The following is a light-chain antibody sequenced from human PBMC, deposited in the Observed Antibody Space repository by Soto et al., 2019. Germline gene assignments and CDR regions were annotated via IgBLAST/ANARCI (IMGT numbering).Light chain of an antibody. V-gene: IGKV1-33*01. CDR2: DAS. J-gene: IGKJ4*01. CDR3: QQYDNLPSA. CDR1: QTISNY. Sequence: DIQMTQSPSSLSASVGDRVTITCRAGQTISNYLNWYQQKPGKAPTLLIYDASNLETGVPSRFSGSGSGTDFTFTISSLQPEDIATYYCQQYDNLPSAFGGGTKVDIK.